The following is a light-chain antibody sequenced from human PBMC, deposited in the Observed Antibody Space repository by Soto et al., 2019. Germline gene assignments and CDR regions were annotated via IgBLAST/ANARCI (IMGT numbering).Light chain of an antibody. J-gene: IGLJ2*01. CDR1: SGSIATKY. Sequence: NFMLTQPHSVSESPGKTVTISCTGSSGSIATKYVQWYQQRPGSAPTIVIYEDNQRPSGVPDRFSGSIDSSSNSASLTISGLKTEDEADYYCQSYDRSNVVFGGGTKVTVL. V-gene: IGLV6-57*02. CDR2: EDN. CDR3: QSYDRSNVV.